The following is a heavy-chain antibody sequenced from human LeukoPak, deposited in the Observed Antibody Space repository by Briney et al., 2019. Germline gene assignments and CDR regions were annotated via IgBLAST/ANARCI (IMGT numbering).Heavy chain of an antibody. Sequence: GGSLRLSCAASGFTFSDYYMSWIRQAPGKGLEWVSYISSSSSTIYYAGSVKGRFTISRGNAKNSLYLQMNSLRAEDTAVYYCAKDSSSGYYQDAFDIWGQGTMVTVSS. CDR2: ISSSSSTI. V-gene: IGHV3-11*01. J-gene: IGHJ3*02. D-gene: IGHD3-22*01. CDR3: AKDSSSGYYQDAFDI. CDR1: GFTFSDYY.